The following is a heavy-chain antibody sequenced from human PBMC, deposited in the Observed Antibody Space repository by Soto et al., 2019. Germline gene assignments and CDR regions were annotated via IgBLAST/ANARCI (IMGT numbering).Heavy chain of an antibody. CDR3: ARDRGLVLKGNWFDP. D-gene: IGHD6-19*01. Sequence: SETLSLTCAVYGGSFSGYYWSWIRQPPGKGLEWIGEINHSGSTNYNPSLKSRVTISVDTSKNQFSLKLSSVTAADTAVYYCARDRGLVLKGNWFDPWGQGTLVTSPQ. J-gene: IGHJ5*02. CDR2: INHSGST. CDR1: GGSFSGYY. V-gene: IGHV4-34*01.